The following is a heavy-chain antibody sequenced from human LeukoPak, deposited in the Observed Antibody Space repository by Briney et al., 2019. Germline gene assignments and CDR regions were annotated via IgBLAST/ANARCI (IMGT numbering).Heavy chain of an antibody. D-gene: IGHD6-19*01. CDR1: GFTFSSYG. CDR3: ARDRVYSSGWYDY. CDR2: ISNDGDNK. V-gene: IGHV3-30*03. Sequence: GGSLRLSCAASGFTFSSYGMYWVRQAPGKGLEWVAVISNDGDNKWYADSVKGRFTISRDNAKNSLYLQMNSLRAEDTAVYYCARDRVYSSGWYDYWGQGTLVTVSS. J-gene: IGHJ4*02.